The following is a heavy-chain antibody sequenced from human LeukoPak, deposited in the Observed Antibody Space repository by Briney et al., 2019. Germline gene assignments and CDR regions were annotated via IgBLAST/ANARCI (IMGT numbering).Heavy chain of an antibody. CDR3: ARCGRYSGYYYGVAFDI. J-gene: IGHJ3*02. D-gene: IGHD3-22*01. Sequence: GASVKVSCKASGYTFTSYGISWVRQAPGQGLEWMGWISAYNGNTNYAQKLQGRVTMTTDTSTSTAYMELRSLRPDDTAVYYCARCGRYSGYYYGVAFDIWGQGTMVTVSS. CDR1: GYTFTSYG. V-gene: IGHV1-18*01. CDR2: ISAYNGNT.